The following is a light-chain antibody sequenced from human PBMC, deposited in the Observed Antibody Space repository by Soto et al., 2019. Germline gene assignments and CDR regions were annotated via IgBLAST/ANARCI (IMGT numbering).Light chain of an antibody. V-gene: IGKV3-20*01. CDR1: QSVSSSY. J-gene: IGKJ1*01. CDR3: QQYGSSPPWT. Sequence: EIVLTQSPGTLSLSPGEIATLSCRASQSVSSSYLAWYQQKPGQAPRLLIYGASSRATGIPDRFSGSGSGTDFTLTISRLEPEDFAVYYCQQYGSSPPWTFXQGTKVDIK. CDR2: GAS.